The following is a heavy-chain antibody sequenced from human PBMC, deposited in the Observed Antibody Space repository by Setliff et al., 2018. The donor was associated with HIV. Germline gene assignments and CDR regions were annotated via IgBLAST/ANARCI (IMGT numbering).Heavy chain of an antibody. CDR1: RGSISSGTYY. CDR2: IFSDGAT. V-gene: IGHV4-39*01. CDR3: ARSQPDTIFGVVIFDY. D-gene: IGHD3-3*01. Sequence: SETLSLTCTVSRGSISSGTYYWTWIRQPPGKGLEWIGSIFSDGATYYNPSLSSRVTISWDTSRNQLSLRLTSMTAADTAVYYCARSQPDTIFGVVIFDYWGQGKMVTVSS. J-gene: IGHJ4*02.